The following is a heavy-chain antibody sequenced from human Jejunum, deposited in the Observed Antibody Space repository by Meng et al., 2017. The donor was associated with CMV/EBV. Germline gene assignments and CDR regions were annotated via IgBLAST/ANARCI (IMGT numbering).Heavy chain of an antibody. CDR3: AKGAIFGVTAPDY. J-gene: IGHJ4*02. CDR1: GFAFSTYP. CDR2: IRGSDGIA. D-gene: IGHD3-3*01. V-gene: IGHV3-23*01. Sequence: SGFAFSTYPISWVRRAPGKGLEWVSRIRGSDGIASYADSVKGRFTISRDISQNTLYLQMNSLRAEDTAVYHCAKGAIFGVTAPDYWGQGTLVTVSS.